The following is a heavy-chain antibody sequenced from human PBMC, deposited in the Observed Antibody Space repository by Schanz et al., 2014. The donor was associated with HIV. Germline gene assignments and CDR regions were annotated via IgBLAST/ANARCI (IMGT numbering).Heavy chain of an antibody. CDR3: ARDRSSSHYSYFYAMDV. CDR1: GASISSYY. V-gene: IGHV4-59*01. J-gene: IGHJ6*02. D-gene: IGHD6-13*01. Sequence: QVQLQESGPGLVKPSETLSLTCTVSGASISSYYWSWIRQPPGKGLEWIGYMYYSGSSKNNPSLKSRVTISVDTSKNQFSLKLSSVTAADTAVYYCARDRSSSHYSYFYAMDVWGQGTTVTVSS. CDR2: MYYSGSS.